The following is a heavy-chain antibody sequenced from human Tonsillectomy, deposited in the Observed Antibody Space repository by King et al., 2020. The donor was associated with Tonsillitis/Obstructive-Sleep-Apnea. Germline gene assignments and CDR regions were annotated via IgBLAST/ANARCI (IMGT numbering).Heavy chain of an antibody. D-gene: IGHD2-2*01. CDR3: ARGVSYCSGTSCYDHNWFDP. V-gene: IGHV3-7*04. CDR1: GFTFSRYW. Sequence: VQLVESGGGLVQPGGSLRLSCTASGFTFSRYWMSWVRQAPGKGLEWVANINQDGSEENYVDSVKGRCTIYRDNAKNSLYREMSSLRGGDTAVYYCARGVSYCSGTSCYDHNWFDPWGQGTLVTVSS. CDR2: INQDGSEE. J-gene: IGHJ5*02.